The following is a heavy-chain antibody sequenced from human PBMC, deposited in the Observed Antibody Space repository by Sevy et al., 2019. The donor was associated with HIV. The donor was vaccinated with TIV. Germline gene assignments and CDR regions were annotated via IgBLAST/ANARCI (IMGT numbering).Heavy chain of an antibody. J-gene: IGHJ4*02. CDR1: GFTFSNYA. D-gene: IGHD3-22*01. Sequence: GGSLRLSCAATGFTFSNYAMHWVRQAPGKGMEWVAIIGFDGAYQYHGDSVKGRFTISRDNSKNTLYLQMNNVRVEDTAVYYCARGGYYYDNAAYYALDSWGQGTLVTVSS. V-gene: IGHV3-33*01. CDR3: ARGGYYYDNAAYYALDS. CDR2: IGFDGAYQ.